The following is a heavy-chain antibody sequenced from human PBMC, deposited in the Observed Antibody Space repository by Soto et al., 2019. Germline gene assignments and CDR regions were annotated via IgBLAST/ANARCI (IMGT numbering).Heavy chain of an antibody. CDR1: GGTFSSYT. D-gene: IGHD3-22*01. V-gene: IGHV1-69*02. Sequence: SVKVSCKASGGTFSSYTISWVRQAPGQGLEWMGRIIPILGIANYAQKFQGRVTITADESTSTAYMELSSLRSEDTAVYYCARVSNYYDSSGYYYWGQGTLVTVSS. CDR2: IIPILGIA. J-gene: IGHJ4*02. CDR3: ARVSNYYDSSGYYY.